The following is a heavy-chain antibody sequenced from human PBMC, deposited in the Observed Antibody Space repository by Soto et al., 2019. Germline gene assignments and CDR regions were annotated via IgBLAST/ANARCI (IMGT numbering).Heavy chain of an antibody. V-gene: IGHV6-1*01. CDR1: GDSVSNNGAT. D-gene: IGHD4-17*01. CDR2: AYYRSRWIY. J-gene: IGHJ4*02. Sequence: PSQTLSLTCAISGDSVSNNGATWNWIRQSPSRGLEWLRRAYYRSRWIYDYAMSVKSRISINPDTSKNQVSLQLNSVTPADTAVYYCARDPPDFLGAFDYWGRGTLVTVSS. CDR3: ARDPPDFLGAFDY.